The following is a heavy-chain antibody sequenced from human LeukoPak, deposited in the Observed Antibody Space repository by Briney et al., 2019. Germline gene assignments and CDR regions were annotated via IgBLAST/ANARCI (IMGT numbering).Heavy chain of an antibody. CDR3: ASSEWLAPFDY. CDR2: ISESGGTT. CDR1: GFTFNNYA. D-gene: IGHD6-19*01. Sequence: GGSLRLTCAASGFTFNNYAMNWVRQAPGKGLEWVSSISESGGTTDYADSVKGRFTISRDNSKNTLYLQMNSLRAEDTAVYYCASSEWLAPFDYWGQGTLVTVSS. V-gene: IGHV3-23*01. J-gene: IGHJ4*02.